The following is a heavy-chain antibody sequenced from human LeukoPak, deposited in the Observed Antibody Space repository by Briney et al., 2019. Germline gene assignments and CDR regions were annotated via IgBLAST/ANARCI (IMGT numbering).Heavy chain of an antibody. CDR2: ISGSGGST. J-gene: IGHJ4*02. CDR1: GFTFSSYA. Sequence: SGGSLRLSCAASGFTFSSYAMSWVRQAPGKGLEWVSAISGSGGSTYYADSVKGRFTISRDNSKNTLYLQMNSLRAEDTAVYYCAKDLTGGSGYYPVRPDYWGQGTLVTVSS. CDR3: AKDLTGGSGYYPVRPDY. D-gene: IGHD3-22*01. V-gene: IGHV3-23*01.